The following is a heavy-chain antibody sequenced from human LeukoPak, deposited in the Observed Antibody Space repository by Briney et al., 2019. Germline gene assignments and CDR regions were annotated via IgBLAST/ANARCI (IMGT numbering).Heavy chain of an antibody. J-gene: IGHJ6*02. V-gene: IGHV3-7*01. CDR1: GFTFSSYW. Sequence: GGSLRLSCAASGFTFSSYWMSWVRQAPGKGLEWVANIKQDGSEKYYVDSVKGRFTISRDNAKNSLYLQMNSLRAEDTAVYYCARDLSYCSSTSCYVTQYPYYYYGMDVLGQGTTVTVSS. CDR2: IKQDGSEK. D-gene: IGHD2-2*01. CDR3: ARDLSYCSSTSCYVTQYPYYYYGMDV.